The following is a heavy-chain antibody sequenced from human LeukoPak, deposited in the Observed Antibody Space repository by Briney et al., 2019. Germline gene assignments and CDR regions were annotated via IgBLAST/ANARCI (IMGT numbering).Heavy chain of an antibody. J-gene: IGHJ4*02. D-gene: IGHD6-13*01. V-gene: IGHV4-38-2*01. CDR2: IYHSGST. CDR3: ARSKAAAGFDY. Sequence: SETLSLTCAVSGYSISSGYSWGWIRQPPGKGLEWIGSIYHSGSTYYNPSLKSRVTISVDTSKNQFSLKLSSVTAADTAVYYCARSKAAAGFDYWGQGTLVTVSS. CDR1: GYSISSGYS.